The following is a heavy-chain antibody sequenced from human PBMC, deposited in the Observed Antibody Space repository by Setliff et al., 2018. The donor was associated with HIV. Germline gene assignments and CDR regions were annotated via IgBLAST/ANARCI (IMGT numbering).Heavy chain of an antibody. V-gene: IGHV4-61*02. Sequence: KTSETLSLTCTVSGGSISSSDYYWSWIRQPAGKGLEWIGRIYTSGSTNYNPSLKSRVTISIDTSKNQFSLKLSSVTAAGTAVYYCARDGNNYYDSSGYSNWFDPWGQGTLVTVSS. CDR2: IYTSGST. CDR3: ARDGNNYYDSSGYSNWFDP. CDR1: GGSISSSDYY. D-gene: IGHD3-22*01. J-gene: IGHJ5*02.